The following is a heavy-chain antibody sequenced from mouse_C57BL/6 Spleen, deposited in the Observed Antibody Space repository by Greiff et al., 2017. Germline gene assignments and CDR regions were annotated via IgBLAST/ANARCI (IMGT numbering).Heavy chain of an antibody. CDR3: TIYYGNYVGVY. CDR2: IDPETGGT. D-gene: IGHD2-1*01. CDR1: GYTFTDYE. J-gene: IGHJ2*01. Sequence: QVQLQQSGAELVRPGASVTLSCKASGYTFTDYEMHWVKQTPVHGLEWIGAIDPETGGTAYNQKFKGKAILTADKSSSTAYMELRSLTSEDSAVYYCTIYYGNYVGVYWGQGTTLTVSS. V-gene: IGHV1-15*01.